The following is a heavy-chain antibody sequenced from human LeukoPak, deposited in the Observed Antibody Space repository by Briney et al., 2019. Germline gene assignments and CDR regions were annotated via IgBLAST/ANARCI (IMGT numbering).Heavy chain of an antibody. Sequence: ASVKVSCKASGYTLTSYGISWVRQAPGQGLEWMGWVSAYNGNTNYAQKLQGRVTMTTDTSTSTAYMELRSLRSDDTAVYYCASSLSYSSSWSLDYWGQGTLVTVSS. J-gene: IGHJ4*02. CDR1: GYTLTSYG. D-gene: IGHD6-13*01. CDR3: ASSLSYSSSWSLDY. CDR2: VSAYNGNT. V-gene: IGHV1-18*01.